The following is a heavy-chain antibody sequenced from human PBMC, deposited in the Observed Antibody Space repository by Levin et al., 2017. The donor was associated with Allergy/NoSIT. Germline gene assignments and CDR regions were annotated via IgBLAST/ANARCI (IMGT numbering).Heavy chain of an antibody. J-gene: IGHJ4*02. CDR2: IGASSGTT. CDR3: SRHLLAAGREYDY. V-gene: IGHV3-23*01. Sequence: GGSLRLSCTASGFTFSNYPMSWVRQTPGKGLEWISAIGASSGTTYYTDSVKGRFTISKDYSNNILYLQMNSLRAEDTAVYYCSRHLLAAGREYDYWGQGALVTVSS. D-gene: IGHD6-13*01. CDR1: GFTFSNYP.